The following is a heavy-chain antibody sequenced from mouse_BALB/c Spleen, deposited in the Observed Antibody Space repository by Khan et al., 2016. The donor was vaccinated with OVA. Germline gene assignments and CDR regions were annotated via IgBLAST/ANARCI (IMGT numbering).Heavy chain of an antibody. J-gene: IGHJ4*01. D-gene: IGHD3-2*02. CDR3: RRDAGGC. CDR1: GYTFTEYT. Sequence: EVQLQQSGPDLVKPGASVKMSCKTSGYTFTEYTLHWVKQSHGKSLEWIGVIDPKNGVTSYNQKFKGKATLTVDKSSSTAYMEFSSLTSEDSAVXYFRRDAGGCWGQGTSIAVSS. CDR2: IDPKNGVT. V-gene: IGHV1-18*01.